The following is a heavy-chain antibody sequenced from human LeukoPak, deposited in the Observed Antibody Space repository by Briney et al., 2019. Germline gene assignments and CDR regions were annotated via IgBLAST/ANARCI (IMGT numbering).Heavy chain of an antibody. CDR3: ARVRSSVVGVGVNGMDV. CDR2: IDWDGDE. CDR1: GFSLSSNGMC. J-gene: IGHJ6*02. V-gene: IGHV2-70*11. D-gene: IGHD3-10*01. Sequence: SGPALVKPTQTLTVTCTFSGFSLSSNGMCVSWIRQPPGKALEWLARIDWDGDEYYSTSLKTRLTISKDTSKNQVVLTMTNMDPVDTATYYCARVRSSVVGVGVNGMDVWGQGTTVTVSS.